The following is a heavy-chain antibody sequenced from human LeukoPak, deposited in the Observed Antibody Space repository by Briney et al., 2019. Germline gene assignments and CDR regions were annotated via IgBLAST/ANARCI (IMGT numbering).Heavy chain of an antibody. Sequence: GASVKVSCKASGGTFSSYAISWVRQAPGQGLEWMGRIIPILGIANYAQKFQGRVTITADKSTSTAYMELSSLRSEDTAVYYCARGPYCSGGSCYLGYFDLWGRGTLVTVSS. CDR3: ARGPYCSGGSCYLGYFDL. D-gene: IGHD2-15*01. J-gene: IGHJ2*01. CDR2: IIPILGIA. CDR1: GGTFSSYA. V-gene: IGHV1-69*04.